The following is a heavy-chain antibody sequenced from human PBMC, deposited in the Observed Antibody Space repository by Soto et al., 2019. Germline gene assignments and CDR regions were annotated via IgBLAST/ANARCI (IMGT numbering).Heavy chain of an antibody. V-gene: IGHV4-30-4*01. CDR2: IPSRGRP. CDR3: VRDQYSGYDFAL. CDR1: GASIAGGSCY. J-gene: IGHJ5*02. Sequence: PSETLSLTCSVSGASIAGGSCYWIWVRQPPGKGLEWIGYIPSRGRPFYNPSLTSRGTISADSSKNQLSLQLTSVTAADTAVYYCVRDQYSGYDFALWGQGNLVT. D-gene: IGHD5-12*01.